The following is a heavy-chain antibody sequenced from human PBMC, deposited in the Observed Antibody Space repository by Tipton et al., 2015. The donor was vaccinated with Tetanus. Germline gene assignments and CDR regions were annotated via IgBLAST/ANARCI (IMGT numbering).Heavy chain of an antibody. J-gene: IGHJ4*02. V-gene: IGHV4-34*01. CDR2: INHSGNA. CDR1: GASFSDYY. CDR3: AGVTAQRTELYFDH. D-gene: IGHD6-13*01. Sequence: TLSLTCAVYGASFSDYYWSWIRQAPGKGLEWIGEINHSGNANHNPSLKSRVTLSVDTSKNQFSLKLTSVTAADTAVYFCAGVTAQRTELYFDHWGQGTLVTVSS.